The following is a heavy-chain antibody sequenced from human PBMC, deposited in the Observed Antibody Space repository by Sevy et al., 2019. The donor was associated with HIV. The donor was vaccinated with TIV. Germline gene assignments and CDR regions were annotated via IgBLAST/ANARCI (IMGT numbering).Heavy chain of an antibody. Sequence: GESLKICCAASGFTFSYYDMNWVRQAPGKGLEWVSSISSAGSYIKYGDSVKGRFTISRDNVKNSLYLQMNSLRAEDTAVYFCASNLDYYDTSAFYSWGQGTPVTVSS. CDR3: ASNLDYYDTSAFYS. J-gene: IGHJ5*01. V-gene: IGHV3-21*01. CDR1: GFTFSYYD. CDR2: ISSAGSYI. D-gene: IGHD3-22*01.